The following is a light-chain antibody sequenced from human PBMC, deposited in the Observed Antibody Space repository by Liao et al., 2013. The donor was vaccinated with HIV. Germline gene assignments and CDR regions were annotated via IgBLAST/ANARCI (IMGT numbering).Light chain of an antibody. CDR3: QSTDSSATYIV. V-gene: IGLV3-21*01. CDR2: YDN. Sequence: SYVVTQPPSVSVAPEKTASILCGGDNIGTRSVHWYQQRAGQAPVPVIFYDNDRPSGISERFSGSSSGTTVTLTISGVQAEDEADYYCQSTDSSATYIVFGGVTKLTVL. CDR1: NIGTRS. J-gene: IGLJ2*01.